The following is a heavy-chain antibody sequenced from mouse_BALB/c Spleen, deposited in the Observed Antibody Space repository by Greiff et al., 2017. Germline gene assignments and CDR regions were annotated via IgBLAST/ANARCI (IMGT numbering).Heavy chain of an antibody. D-gene: IGHD1-1*01. CDR2: ISSGGST. CDR3: ARGFDYGSSHFDY. CDR1: GFTFSSYA. V-gene: IGHV5-6-5*01. Sequence: EVKLVGSGGGLVKPGGSLKLSCAASGFTFSSYAMSWVRQTPEKRLEWVASISSGGSTYYPDSVKGRFTISRDNARNILYLQMSSLRSEDTAMYYCARGFDYGSSHFDYWGQGTTLTVSS. J-gene: IGHJ2*01.